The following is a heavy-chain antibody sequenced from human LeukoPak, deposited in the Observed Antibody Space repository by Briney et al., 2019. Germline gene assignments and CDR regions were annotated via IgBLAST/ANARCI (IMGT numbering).Heavy chain of an antibody. CDR1: GGTFSSYA. CDR3: ARGVGDPGYYFDY. Sequence: SVKVSCKASGGTFSSYAISWVRQAPGQGLEWMGRIIPILGIANYAQKFQGRVTITADKSTSTAYMELSSLRSEDTAVYYCARGVGDPGYYFDYWGQGTLVTVSS. CDR2: IIPILGIA. J-gene: IGHJ4*02. D-gene: IGHD1-26*01. V-gene: IGHV1-69*04.